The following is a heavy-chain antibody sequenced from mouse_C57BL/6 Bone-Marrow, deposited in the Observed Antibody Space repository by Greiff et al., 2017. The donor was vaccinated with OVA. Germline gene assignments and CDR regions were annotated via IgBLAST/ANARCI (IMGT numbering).Heavy chain of an antibody. CDR3: ARRTRGERIYGSSWAMDY. CDR2: IYWDDDK. CDR1: GFSLSTSGMG. V-gene: IGHV8-12*01. J-gene: IGHJ4*01. Sequence: QVTLKVCGPGILQSSQTLSLTCSFSGFSLSTSGMGVSWIRQPSGKGLEWLAHIYWDDDKRYNPSLKSRLTISKDTSRNQVFLKITSVDTADTATYYCARRTRGERIYGSSWAMDYWGQGTSVTVSS. D-gene: IGHD1-1*01.